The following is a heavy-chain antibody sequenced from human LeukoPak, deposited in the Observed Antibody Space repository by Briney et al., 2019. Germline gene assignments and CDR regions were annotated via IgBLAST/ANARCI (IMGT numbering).Heavy chain of an antibody. V-gene: IGHV3-30*02. Sequence: GGSLRLSCAASGFTFSSYGMHWVRQAPGKGLEWVAFIRYDGSNKYYADSVKGRFTISRDNSKNTLYLQMNSLRAEDTAVYYCARPSGGTPLKRFDYWGQGTQVTVSS. CDR2: IRYDGSNK. CDR1: GFTFSSYG. D-gene: IGHD1-1*01. CDR3: ARPSGGTPLKRFDY. J-gene: IGHJ4*02.